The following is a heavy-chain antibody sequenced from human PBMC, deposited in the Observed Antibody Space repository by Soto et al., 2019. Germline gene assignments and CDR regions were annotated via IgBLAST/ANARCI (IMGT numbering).Heavy chain of an antibody. D-gene: IGHD3-3*01. CDR1: GGSISSGDYY. J-gene: IGHJ5*02. CDR2: IYYSGST. CDR3: ARWWSGSRQGFDP. Sequence: QVQLQESGPGLVKPSQTLSLTCTVSGGSISSGDYYWSWIRQHPGKGLEWIGYIYYSGSTYYNPSLKSPVTLSVDTSKNQFDLKLSSVTAADTAVYYCARWWSGSRQGFDPWGQGTLVTVSS. V-gene: IGHV4-31*01.